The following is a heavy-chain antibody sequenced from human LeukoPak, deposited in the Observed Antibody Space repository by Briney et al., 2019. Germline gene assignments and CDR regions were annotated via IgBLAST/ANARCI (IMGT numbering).Heavy chain of an antibody. Sequence: GESLKISCKGSGYSFTSYWIGWVRQMPGKGLEWMGIIYPGDSDTRYSPSFQGQVTISADKSITTAYLQWSSLKASDTAMYYCARRGYSYGHNTNWFDPWGQGTLVTVSS. CDR2: IYPGDSDT. D-gene: IGHD5-18*01. CDR1: GYSFTSYW. CDR3: ARRGYSYGHNTNWFDP. V-gene: IGHV5-51*01. J-gene: IGHJ5*02.